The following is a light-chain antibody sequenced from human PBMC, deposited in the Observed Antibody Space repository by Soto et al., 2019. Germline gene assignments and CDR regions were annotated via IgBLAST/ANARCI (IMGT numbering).Light chain of an antibody. CDR3: QQGWT. Sequence: GDRVTITCRASQSISSWLAWYQQKPGKAPKLLIYDASSLESGVPSRFSGSGSGTEFTLTISSLQPDDFATYYCQQGWTFGQGTKVEIK. CDR1: QSISSW. CDR2: DAS. J-gene: IGKJ1*01. V-gene: IGKV1-5*01.